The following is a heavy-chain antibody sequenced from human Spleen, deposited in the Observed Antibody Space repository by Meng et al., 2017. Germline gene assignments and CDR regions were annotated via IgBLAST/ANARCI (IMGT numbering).Heavy chain of an antibody. CDR2: IYHIGST. D-gene: IGHD2-21*01. V-gene: IGHV4-4*02. CDR3: ARVGESGDSLDS. Sequence: QGQLQESGPGRVKPSGTLSLTCVVSGASIIGSHWWSWVRQPPGKGLEWIGEIYHIGSTNYNPSLKSRVTILVDKSKNEFSLDLSSVTAADTAVYYCARVGESGDSLDSWGQGTLVTVSS. J-gene: IGHJ4*02. CDR1: GASIIGSHW.